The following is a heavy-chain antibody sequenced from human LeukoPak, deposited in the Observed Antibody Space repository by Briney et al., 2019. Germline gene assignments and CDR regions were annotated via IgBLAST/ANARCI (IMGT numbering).Heavy chain of an antibody. D-gene: IGHD4-23*01. Sequence: GGSLRLSCAASGFTFSTYEMNWVRQAPGKGLEWVSSIGPDGYSYSAVSVKGRFTISRDNAKSTLYLQMDSLTVEDTALYYCTRGTIGGNPASAYWGQGTLVTVSS. J-gene: IGHJ4*02. CDR3: TRGTIGGNPASAY. V-gene: IGHV3-21*06. CDR2: IGPDGYS. CDR1: GFTFSTYE.